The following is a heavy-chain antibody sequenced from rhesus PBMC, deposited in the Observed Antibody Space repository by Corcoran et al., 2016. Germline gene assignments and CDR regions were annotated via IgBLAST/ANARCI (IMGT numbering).Heavy chain of an antibody. CDR1: GGSVSGYW. V-gene: IGHV4-160*01. Sequence: QVQLQQWGEGLVKPSETLSLTCAVYGGSVSGYWWGWIRQPPGKGLEWIGRIRSGGSTNYNPSLKRRVTISIDTSKNQFSLKLSSVTAADTAVYYCARHGGIAAAGRGNSLDVWGRGVLVTVSS. CDR2: IRSGGST. CDR3: ARHGGIAAAGRGNSLDV. D-gene: IGHD6S26*01. J-gene: IGHJ5-2*02.